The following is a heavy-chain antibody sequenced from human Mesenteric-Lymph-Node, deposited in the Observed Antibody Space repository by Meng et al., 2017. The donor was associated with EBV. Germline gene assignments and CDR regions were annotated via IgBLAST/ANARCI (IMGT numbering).Heavy chain of an antibody. J-gene: IGHJ4*02. V-gene: IGHV1-3*04. CDR1: GYSFTRFA. D-gene: IGHD3-10*01. CDR2: INTETGYT. Sequence: QVQLVQSGAEVKKPXXSVKISCKASGYSFTRFAIHWVRQAPGQRPEWMGWINTETGYTEYSRDFQGRVTIARDTSASTAYMELSDLSFEDTAVFYCARGRFGLGNYYKDIHYWGQGTLVTVSS. CDR3: ARGRFGLGNYYKDIHY.